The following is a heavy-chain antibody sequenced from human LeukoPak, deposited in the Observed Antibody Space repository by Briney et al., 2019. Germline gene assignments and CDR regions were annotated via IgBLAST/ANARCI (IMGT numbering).Heavy chain of an antibody. D-gene: IGHD2-2*01. Sequence: ASVKVSCKASGYTFTGYYMHWVRQAPGQGLEWMGWNNPNSGGTNYAQKFQGRVTMTRDTSISTAYMELSRLRSDDTAVYYCARDQVVVPAATAFDYWGQGTLVTVSS. CDR2: NNPNSGGT. CDR1: GYTFTGYY. V-gene: IGHV1-2*02. CDR3: ARDQVVVPAATAFDY. J-gene: IGHJ4*02.